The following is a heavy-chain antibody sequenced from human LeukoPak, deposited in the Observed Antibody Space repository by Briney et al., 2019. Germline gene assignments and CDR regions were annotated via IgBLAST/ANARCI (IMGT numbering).Heavy chain of an antibody. V-gene: IGHV4-59*01. D-gene: IGHD5-18*01. CDR2: IYYSGST. CDR1: GGSISSYY. Sequence: SETLSLTCTVSGGSISSYYWSWIRQPPGKGLEWIGYIYYSGSTNYNPSLKSRVTISVDTSNNQFSLKLSSVTAADTAVYYCARGDARGYGYCYFHFDYWGHGTLVTVSS. CDR3: ARGDARGYGYCYFHFDY. J-gene: IGHJ4*01.